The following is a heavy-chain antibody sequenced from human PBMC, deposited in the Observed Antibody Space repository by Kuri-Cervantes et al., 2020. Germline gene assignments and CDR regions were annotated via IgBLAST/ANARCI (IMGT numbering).Heavy chain of an antibody. Sequence: SETLSLTCTVSGGSINSYYWGWIRQPPGKGLEWIGSIYYSGSTYYNPSLKSRVTISVDTSKNQFSLKLSSVTAADTAEYYCARGRGCSGGRCYRYYYYMDVWGKGTTVTVSS. CDR3: ARGRGCSGGRCYRYYYYMDV. J-gene: IGHJ6*03. V-gene: IGHV4-39*01. CDR2: IYYSGST. CDR1: GGSINSYY. D-gene: IGHD2-15*01.